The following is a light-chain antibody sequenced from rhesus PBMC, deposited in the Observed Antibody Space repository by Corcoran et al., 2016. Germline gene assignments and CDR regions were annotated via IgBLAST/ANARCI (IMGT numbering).Light chain of an antibody. CDR1: SSDIGGYNY. V-gene: IGLV2-23*01. CDR2: DVN. J-gene: IGLJ1*01. CDR3: SSYAGRDTFI. Sequence: QAALTQPPSVTGSPGQSVTISCTGTSSDIGGYNYVSWYHQHPGKAPKLMISDVNKRPSGVSDRFSGSKSGNTASLPISGLQAEDEADYYCSSYAGRDTFIFGGGTRLTVL.